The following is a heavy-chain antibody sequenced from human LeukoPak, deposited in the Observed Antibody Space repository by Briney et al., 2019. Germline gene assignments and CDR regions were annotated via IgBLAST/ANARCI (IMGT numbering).Heavy chain of an antibody. V-gene: IGHV3-30*02. Sequence: GGSLRLSCAASGFTFSSYSMNWVRQAPGKGLEWVAFIRYDGSNKYYADSVKGRFTISRDNSKNTLYLQMNSLRAEDTAVYYCAKDVCSSTSCYFDYWGQGTLVTVSS. D-gene: IGHD2-2*01. CDR2: IRYDGSNK. CDR3: AKDVCSSTSCYFDY. J-gene: IGHJ4*02. CDR1: GFTFSSYS.